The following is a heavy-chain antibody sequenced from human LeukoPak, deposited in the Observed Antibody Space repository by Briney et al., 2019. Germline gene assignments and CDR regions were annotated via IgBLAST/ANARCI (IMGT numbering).Heavy chain of an antibody. Sequence: ASVKVSCKASGYTFTGYYMHWVRQAPGQGLEWMGRINPNSGGTNYAQKFQGRVTMTRDTSISTAYMELSRLRSDDTAVYYCARESIAARYFDYWGQGNLVTVSS. V-gene: IGHV1-2*06. CDR2: INPNSGGT. CDR3: ARESIAARYFDY. J-gene: IGHJ4*02. CDR1: GYTFTGYY. D-gene: IGHD6-6*01.